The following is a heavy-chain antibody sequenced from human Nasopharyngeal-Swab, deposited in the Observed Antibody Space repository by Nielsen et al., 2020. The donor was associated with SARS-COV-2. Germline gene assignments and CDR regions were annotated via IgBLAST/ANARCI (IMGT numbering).Heavy chain of an antibody. CDR1: GFTFSSYA. CDR2: ISYDGSDK. V-gene: IGHV3-30*03. Sequence: GESLKISCAASGFTFSSYAMHWVRQAPGKGLEWVAVISYDGSDKYYTDSVKGRFTISRDNSKNTLYLQMNSLRAEDTAVYYCARDGSLTMVRGVQYYYYYMDVWGKGTTVTVSS. CDR3: ARDGSLTMVRGVQYYYYYMDV. D-gene: IGHD3-10*01. J-gene: IGHJ6*03.